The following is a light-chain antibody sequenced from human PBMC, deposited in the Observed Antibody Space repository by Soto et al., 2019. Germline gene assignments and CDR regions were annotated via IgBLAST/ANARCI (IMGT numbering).Light chain of an antibody. V-gene: IGKV3-11*01. CDR1: ESVSDY. J-gene: IGKJ4*01. CDR3: QQRTNWLT. Sequence: EIVLTQSPATLSLSPGERANLSCRASESVSDYIAWYQQKPGQPPRLVIYDTSNRATGVPARFSGSGSGTDFTLTISSLEPEDFAVYYCQQRTNWLTFGGGTKVEIK. CDR2: DTS.